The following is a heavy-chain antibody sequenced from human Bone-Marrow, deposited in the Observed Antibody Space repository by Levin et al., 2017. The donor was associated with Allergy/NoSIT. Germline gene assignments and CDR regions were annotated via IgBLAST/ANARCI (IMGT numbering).Heavy chain of an antibody. CDR3: AKPDGPDY. J-gene: IGHJ4*02. CDR2: IGDGT. V-gene: IGHV3-23*01. Sequence: GGSLRLSCAASGFPFSTYVMSWVRQAPGKGLEWVSTIGDGTYYADSVKGRFTISRDNSKSTLYLQMISLRAEDTAVYYCAKPDGPDYWGQGTLVTVSS. CDR1: GFPFSTYV.